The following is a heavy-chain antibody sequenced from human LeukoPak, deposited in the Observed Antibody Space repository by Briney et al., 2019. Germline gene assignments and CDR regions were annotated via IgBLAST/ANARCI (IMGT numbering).Heavy chain of an antibody. CDR3: ARGRNIEMTTMSGGSDY. CDR1: GGSISSSTYY. Sequence: PSETLSLTCTVSGGSISSSTYYWGWIRQPPGKGLEWVGTISYSGSTYYNPSLKSRITISVDTSKSQFSLKLSSVTAADTAVYYCARGRNIEMTTMSGGSDYWGQGTLVTVAS. CDR2: ISYSGST. J-gene: IGHJ4*02. D-gene: IGHD5-24*01. V-gene: IGHV4-39*01.